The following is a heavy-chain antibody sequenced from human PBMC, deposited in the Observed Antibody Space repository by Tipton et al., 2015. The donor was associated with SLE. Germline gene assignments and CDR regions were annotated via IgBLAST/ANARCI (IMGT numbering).Heavy chain of an antibody. V-gene: IGHV4-39*07. D-gene: IGHD2-2*01. CDR2: IYYSGST. CDR3: ARGFCTGTSCSGRALDC. Sequence: TLSLTCTASGGSISSSSYYWGWIRQPPGKGLEWIGSIYYSGSTYYNPSLKSRVTISVDTSENQFSLKLSSVTAADTAVYYCARGFCTGTSCSGRALDCWGQGTLVTVSS. J-gene: IGHJ4*02. CDR1: GGSISSSSYY.